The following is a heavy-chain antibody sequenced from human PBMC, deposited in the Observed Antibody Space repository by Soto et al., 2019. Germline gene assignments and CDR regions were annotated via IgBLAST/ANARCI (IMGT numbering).Heavy chain of an antibody. D-gene: IGHD1-1*01. CDR3: ARAPTGTTPGHRYYYYGMDV. V-gene: IGHV3-11*01. J-gene: IGHJ6*02. CDR1: GFTFSSYG. CDR2: ISSSGSAM. Sequence: GGSLRLSCAASGFTFSSYGMSWIRQAPGKGLDWVSYISSSGSAMYYADSVKGRFTISRDNAKNSLYLQMNSLRAEDTAVYYCARAPTGTTPGHRYYYYGMDVWGQGTTVTVSS.